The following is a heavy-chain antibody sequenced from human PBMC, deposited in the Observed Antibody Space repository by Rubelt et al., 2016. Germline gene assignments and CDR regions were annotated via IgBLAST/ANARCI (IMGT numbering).Heavy chain of an antibody. CDR1: GGSISSHY. CDR2: IYFSGST. Sequence: QVQLQESGPGLVKPSETLSLTCTVSGGSISSHYWSWIRQPPGKGLECIGYIYFSGSTNYNPSLESRVPISVDTSKNQFSLKLGAGTAADTAVYYCARTSGYKYDEAVDIWGQGTMVTVSS. V-gene: IGHV4-59*08. CDR3: ARTSGYKYDEAVDI. D-gene: IGHD5-24*01. J-gene: IGHJ3*02.